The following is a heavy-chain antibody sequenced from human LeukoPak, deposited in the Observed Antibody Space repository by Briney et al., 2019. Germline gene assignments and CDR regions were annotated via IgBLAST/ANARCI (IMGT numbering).Heavy chain of an antibody. D-gene: IGHD3-10*01. CDR2: IYPGDSDT. Sequence: GESLKISCKGSGYSFTSYWIGWVRQMPGKGLEWMGIIYPGDSDTRYSPSFQGQVTISADKSISTAYLQWSSLKASDTAMYYCARLALTSNYYGSGLDYWGQGTLVTVSS. CDR1: GYSFTSYW. V-gene: IGHV5-51*01. J-gene: IGHJ4*02. CDR3: ARLALTSNYYGSGLDY.